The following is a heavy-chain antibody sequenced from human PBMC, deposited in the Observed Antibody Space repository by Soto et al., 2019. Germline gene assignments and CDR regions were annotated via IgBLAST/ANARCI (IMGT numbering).Heavy chain of an antibody. CDR1: GYTFSGYY. Sequence: GSVKVSWKASGYTFSGYYIHWLLQAPGQGLEWMGWINPNSGGTNYAQKFQGRVTVTRDTPTSTAYMELSRLTSDDTAVYYCARSLTEGYCTITGCYTRPLYGMDVWGQGTTVTVSS. CDR3: ARSLTEGYCTITGCYTRPLYGMDV. J-gene: IGHJ6*02. V-gene: IGHV1-2*02. CDR2: INPNSGGT. D-gene: IGHD2-2*02.